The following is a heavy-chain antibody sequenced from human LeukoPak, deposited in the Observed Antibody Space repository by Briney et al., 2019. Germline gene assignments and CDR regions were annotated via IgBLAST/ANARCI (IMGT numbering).Heavy chain of an antibody. Sequence: GEYLKISCKGSGYNFTNYWIAWVRQMPEKGLEWMGIIYPGDSDTRRSPSFQGQVTISADKSISTAYLQWSSLKASDTAMYYCARGRTTLDCWGQGTLVTVSS. D-gene: IGHD2/OR15-2a*01. CDR3: ARGRTTLDC. CDR2: IYPGDSDT. V-gene: IGHV5-51*01. CDR1: GYNFTNYW. J-gene: IGHJ4*02.